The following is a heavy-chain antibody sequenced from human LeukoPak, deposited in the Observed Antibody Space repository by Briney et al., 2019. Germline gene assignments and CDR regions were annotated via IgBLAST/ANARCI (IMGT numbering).Heavy chain of an antibody. CDR2: INPNSGGT. CDR3: ARYYIEGRCFDY. J-gene: IGHJ4*02. D-gene: IGHD3-10*01. Sequence: GASVKVSCKASGYTFTGYYIHWVRQAPGQGLEWMGWINPNSGGTNYAQKFQGRVTMTRDTSIRTAYMELSRLRSDDTPMYYCARYYIEGRCFDYWGQGTLVTVSS. CDR1: GYTFTGYY. V-gene: IGHV1-2*02.